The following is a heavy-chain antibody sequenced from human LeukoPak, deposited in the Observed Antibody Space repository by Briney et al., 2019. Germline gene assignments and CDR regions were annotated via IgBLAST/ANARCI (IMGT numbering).Heavy chain of an antibody. J-gene: IGHJ6*02. CDR1: GLSLNSYA. Sequence: PGGSLRLSCAASGLSLNSYAIHWVRQAPGKGLEWVTAISYDGSNKHYADSVRGRFTISRDNSKNTLYLQMNGLRSDDTAVYYCAQGGSEIYYFYHGMDVWGRGTTVTVSS. CDR3: AQGGSEIYYFYHGMDV. CDR2: ISYDGSNK. D-gene: IGHD3-10*01. V-gene: IGHV3-30*03.